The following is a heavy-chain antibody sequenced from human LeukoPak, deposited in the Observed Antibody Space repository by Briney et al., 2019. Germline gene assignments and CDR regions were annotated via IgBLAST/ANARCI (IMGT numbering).Heavy chain of an antibody. CDR3: AKGHSSSWYRGMDV. CDR1: GFTFSDYS. D-gene: IGHD6-13*01. J-gene: IGHJ6*02. CDR2: ISSSGSTI. V-gene: IGHV3-11*01. Sequence: GGSLRLSCAASGFTFSDYSMSWIRQAPGKGLEWVSSISSSGSTIYYADSVRGRFTISRDNAKNSLYLQMNSLRAEDTALHYCAKGHSSSWYRGMDVWGQGTTVTVSS.